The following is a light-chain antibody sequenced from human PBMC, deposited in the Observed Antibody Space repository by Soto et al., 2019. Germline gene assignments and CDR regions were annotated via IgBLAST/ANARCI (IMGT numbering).Light chain of an antibody. CDR3: AAWDDSLYDYV. V-gene: IGLV1-44*01. CDR1: SSNIGSNT. CDR2: GNN. Sequence: QLVLTQPPSASATPGQRVALSCSGSSSNIGSNTVNWFQQLPGTAPKLLIYGNNQRPSGVPDRFSGSKSGTSASLAISGLQSEDEADYYCAAWDDSLYDYVFGTGTKLTVL. J-gene: IGLJ1*01.